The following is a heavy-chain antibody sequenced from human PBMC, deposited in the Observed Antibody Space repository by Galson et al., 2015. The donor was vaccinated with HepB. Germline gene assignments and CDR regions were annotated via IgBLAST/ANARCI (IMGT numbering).Heavy chain of an antibody. CDR2: IGGPGART. CDR3: AKWSVGPEDVVRPYFDH. Sequence: SLRLSCAASGFTLSNSAISWVRQVPGKGLEWVSTIGGPGARTYYADSVRGRFTVSRDNSKNTLYQQMNSLRAEDTAVYYCAKWSVGPEDVVRPYFDHWGQGALVTVSS. D-gene: IGHD2-15*01. CDR1: GFTLSNSA. J-gene: IGHJ4*02. V-gene: IGHV3-23*01.